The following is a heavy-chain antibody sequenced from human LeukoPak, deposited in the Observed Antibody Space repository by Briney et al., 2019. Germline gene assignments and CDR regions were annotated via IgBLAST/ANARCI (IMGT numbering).Heavy chain of an antibody. V-gene: IGHV4-59*01. CDR3: ARDSIGITTYDSYFDY. J-gene: IGHJ4*02. CDR2: IYYSGST. Sequence: SETLSLTCTVSGGSISSYYWSWIRQPPGKGLEWIGYIYYSGSTNYNPSLKSRVTISVDTSKNQFSLKLSSVTAADTAVYYCARDSIGITTYDSYFDYWGQGTLVTVSS. D-gene: IGHD3-22*01. CDR1: GGSISSYY.